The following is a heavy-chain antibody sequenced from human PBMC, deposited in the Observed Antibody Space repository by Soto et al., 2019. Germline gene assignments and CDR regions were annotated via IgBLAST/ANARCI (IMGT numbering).Heavy chain of an antibody. CDR1: GFTFSSYA. D-gene: IGHD2-15*01. Sequence: PGGSLRLSCAASGFTFSSYAMSWVRQAPGKGLEWVSAISGSGGSTYYADSVKGRFTISRDNSKNTLYLQMNSLRAEDTAVYYCARGGGYCSGGSSYSYDYWGQGNLVTVSS. CDR3: ARGGGYCSGGSSYSYDY. V-gene: IGHV3-23*01. J-gene: IGHJ4*02. CDR2: ISGSGGST.